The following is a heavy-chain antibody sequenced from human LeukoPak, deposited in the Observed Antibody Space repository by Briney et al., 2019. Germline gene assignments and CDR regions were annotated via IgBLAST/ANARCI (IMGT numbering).Heavy chain of an antibody. D-gene: IGHD6-19*01. CDR3: TRGTTAEAGIDY. V-gene: IGHV3-74*01. Sequence: PAGPLRLSCAPSGFNFSSYWMHWVRQAPGKGPVWVAHIDSDGSSTTYGDPAKGRFTISRDNAKKTLYLQMNSLRVEDTAVYYCTRGTTAEAGIDYWGQGTLVTVSS. CDR2: IDSDGSST. J-gene: IGHJ4*02. CDR1: GFNFSSYW.